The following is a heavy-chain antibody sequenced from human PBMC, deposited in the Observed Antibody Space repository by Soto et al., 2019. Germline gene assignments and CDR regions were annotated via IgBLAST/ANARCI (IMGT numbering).Heavy chain of an antibody. J-gene: IGHJ6*02. CDR3: ARVLAVTTRYSMDV. D-gene: IGHD4-17*01. CDR2: LNNRGGT. Sequence: GGSLRLSCAVSGFAVSDNYMSWVPQAPGKGLEWGSGLNNRGGTYYGDAVKGRFTISRDNSKNSLYLQMNSLRVEDTAVYYCARVLAVTTRYSMDVWGQGTTVTVSS. CDR1: GFAVSDNY. V-gene: IGHV3-53*01.